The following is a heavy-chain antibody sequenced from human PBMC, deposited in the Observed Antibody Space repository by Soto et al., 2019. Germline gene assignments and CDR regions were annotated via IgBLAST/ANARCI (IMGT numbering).Heavy chain of an antibody. CDR1: GGTFSSYA. V-gene: IGHV1-69*01. CDR2: IIPIFGTA. Sequence: QVQLVQSGAEVKKPGSSVKVSCKASGGTFSSYAISWVRQAPGQGLEWMGGIIPIFGTANYAQKFQGRVTIAADESTSRAYMGLSSLRSEDTAVYYGAGGDRVDSYGLFDYWGQGTLVTVSS. CDR3: AGGDRVDSYGLFDY. D-gene: IGHD5-18*01. J-gene: IGHJ4*02.